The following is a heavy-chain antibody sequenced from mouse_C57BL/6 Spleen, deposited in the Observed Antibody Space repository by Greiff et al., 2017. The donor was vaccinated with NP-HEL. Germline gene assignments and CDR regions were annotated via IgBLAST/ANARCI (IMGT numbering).Heavy chain of an antibody. Sequence: EVKVVESGGGLVKPGGSLKLSCAASGFTFSDYGMHWVRQAPEKGLEWVAYISSGSSTIYSADTVKGRFTISRDNAKHTLFLQMTSLRAEDTAMYYCAKLYWYFDVWGTGTTVTVSS. D-gene: IGHD4-1*01. J-gene: IGHJ1*03. CDR2: ISSGSSTI. V-gene: IGHV5-17*01. CDR1: GFTFSDYG. CDR3: AKLYWYFDV.